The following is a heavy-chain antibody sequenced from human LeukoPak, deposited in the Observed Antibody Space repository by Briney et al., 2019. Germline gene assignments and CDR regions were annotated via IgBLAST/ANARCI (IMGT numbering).Heavy chain of an antibody. CDR2: ISYDVNNK. D-gene: IGHD2-21*02. J-gene: IGHJ4*02. CDR1: GVTFSSDA. CDR3: ASFLAYCGGDCYSDFDY. V-gene: IGHV3-30-3*01. Sequence: PGGSLRLSCAPSGVTFSSDAMHSVSEGPEEGLERGAVISYDVNNKYYADSVKGGFTISRDNSKNTLYLQMNSLRAEDTAVYYCASFLAYCGGDCYSDFDYWGQGTLVTVSS.